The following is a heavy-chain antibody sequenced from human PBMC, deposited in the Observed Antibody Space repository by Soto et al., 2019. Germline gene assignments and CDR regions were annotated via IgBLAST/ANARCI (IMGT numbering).Heavy chain of an antibody. CDR3: AKDYGYSYGYRFDY. CDR1: GFTFSSYA. D-gene: IGHD5-18*01. Sequence: LRLSCAASGFTFSSYAMSWVRQAPGKGLEWVSAISGSGGSTYYADSVKGRFTISRDNSKNTLYLQMNSLRAEDTAVYYCAKDYGYSYGYRFDYWGQGTLVTVSS. J-gene: IGHJ4*02. V-gene: IGHV3-23*01. CDR2: ISGSGGST.